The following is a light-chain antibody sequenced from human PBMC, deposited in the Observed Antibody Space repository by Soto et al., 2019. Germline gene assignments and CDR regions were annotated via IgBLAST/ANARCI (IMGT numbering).Light chain of an antibody. V-gene: IGKV3-20*01. CDR3: QQYGSSHRT. J-gene: IGKJ1*01. CDR1: QSVSSSY. Sequence: EIVLTQSPGTLSLPPGERATLSCRASQSVSSSYLAWYQQKPGQAPRLLIYGASSRATGIPDRFSGSGSGTDFTLTISRLEPEDFAVYYCQQYGSSHRTFGQGTKVEIK. CDR2: GAS.